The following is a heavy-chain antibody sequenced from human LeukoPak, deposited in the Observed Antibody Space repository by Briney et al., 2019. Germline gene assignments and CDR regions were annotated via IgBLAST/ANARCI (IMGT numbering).Heavy chain of an antibody. CDR1: GYTFTGYY. CDR3: ARDPVAEAGVGSDY. CDR2: INPNSGGT. D-gene: IGHD6-19*01. J-gene: IGHJ4*02. Sequence: ASVKVSCKASGYTFTGYYIHWVRQAPGQGLEWMGLINPNSGGTIYAQRFQGRVTMTRDTSINTAYMELSRLTSDDTALYYCARDPVAEAGVGSDYWGQGTLVTVSS. V-gene: IGHV1-2*02.